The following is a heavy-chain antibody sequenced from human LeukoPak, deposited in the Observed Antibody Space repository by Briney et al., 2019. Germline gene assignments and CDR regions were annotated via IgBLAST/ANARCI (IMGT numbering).Heavy chain of an antibody. J-gene: IGHJ5*02. D-gene: IGHD6-6*01. V-gene: IGHV1-18*01. Sequence: GASVKVSCKTSGYTFTNYGISWVRQAPGQGLEWMGWISGYNGNTNYAQKLQGRVTMTTDTSTSTAYMELRSLRSDDTAVYYCARSISASVPFDPWGQGTLVTVSS. CDR3: ARSISASVPFDP. CDR1: GYTFTNYG. CDR2: ISGYNGNT.